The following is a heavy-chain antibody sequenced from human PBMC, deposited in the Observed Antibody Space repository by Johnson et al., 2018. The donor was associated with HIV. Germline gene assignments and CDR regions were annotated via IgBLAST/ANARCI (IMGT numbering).Heavy chain of an antibody. Sequence: QVQLVESGGGVVQPGRSLRLSCAASGFTFSSYGMHWVRQAPGKGLECVAVISYDGSNKYYADSVKGRVTISRDNSKNTLYLQMNSLRAEDTAVYYCAKWGLGGAPKGAFDIWGQGTMVTVSS. V-gene: IGHV3-30*18. CDR2: ISYDGSNK. CDR3: AKWGLGGAPKGAFDI. J-gene: IGHJ3*02. CDR1: GFTFSSYG. D-gene: IGHD3-16*01.